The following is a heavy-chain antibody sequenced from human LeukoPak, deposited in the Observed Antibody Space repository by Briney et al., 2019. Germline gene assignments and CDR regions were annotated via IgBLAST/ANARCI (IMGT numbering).Heavy chain of an antibody. CDR2: IIPILGTA. CDR3: ARDDFDGAINH. CDR1: GGTFSSYT. Sequence: SVKVSCKASGGTFSSYTISWVRQAPGQGLEWMGTIIPILGTANYAQKFQGRVTIIADKSTGTAYMELSRLKSEDTAVYYCARDDFDGAINHWGQGTLVTVSS. J-gene: IGHJ5*02. V-gene: IGHV1-69*08. D-gene: IGHD4-17*01.